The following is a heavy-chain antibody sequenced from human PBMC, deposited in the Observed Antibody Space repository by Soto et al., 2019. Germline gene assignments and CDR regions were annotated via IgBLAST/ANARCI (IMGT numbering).Heavy chain of an antibody. D-gene: IGHD4-17*01. CDR3: ARDSTDYGDSPNWFDP. CDR2: ISAYNGNT. J-gene: IGHJ5*02. Sequence: SVKVSCKASGYTFTSYGISWVRQAPGQGLEWMGWISAYNGNTNYAQKLQGRVTMTTDTSTSTAYMELRSLRSDDTAVYYCARDSTDYGDSPNWFDPWGQGTLVTVYS. CDR1: GYTFTSYG. V-gene: IGHV1-18*01.